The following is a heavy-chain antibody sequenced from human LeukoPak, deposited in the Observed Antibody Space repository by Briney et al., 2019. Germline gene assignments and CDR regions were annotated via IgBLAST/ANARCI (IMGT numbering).Heavy chain of an antibody. CDR3: AKVPDYYYGMDV. J-gene: IGHJ6*02. V-gene: IGHV3-43*02. CDR1: GFTFDDYA. Sequence: PGGSLRLSCAASGFTFDDYAMHWVRQAPGKGLEWVSLISGDGCSTYYADSVKGRLTISREKRQNSMYQQMNSLRTEDTALYYCAKVPDYYYGMDVWGQGTTVTVSS. CDR2: ISGDGCST. D-gene: IGHD1-14*01.